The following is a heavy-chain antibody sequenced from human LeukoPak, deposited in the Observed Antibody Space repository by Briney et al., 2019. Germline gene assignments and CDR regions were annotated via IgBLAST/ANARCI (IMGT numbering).Heavy chain of an antibody. CDR2: VNPNSGGT. J-gene: IGHJ4*02. Sequence: ASVKVSRKASGGTFSSYAISWVRQAPGQGLEWMGWVNPNSGGTNYAQKFQGRVAMTRDTSFRTAYMELNRLTSDGTAVYYCARALECEPVFFDYWGQGTLVSVSS. D-gene: IGHD3-3*01. V-gene: IGHV1-2*02. CDR1: GGTFSSYA. CDR3: ARALECEPVFFDY.